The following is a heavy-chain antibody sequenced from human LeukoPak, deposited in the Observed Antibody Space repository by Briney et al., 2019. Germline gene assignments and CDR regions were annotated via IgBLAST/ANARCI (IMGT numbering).Heavy chain of an antibody. CDR2: ISYDGSNK. Sequence: PGGSLRLSCAASGFTFSSYGMHWVRQAPGKGLEWVAVISYDGSNKYYADSVKGRFTISRDNSKNTLYLQMNSLRAEDTAVYYCAKELDVDTPVVDYWGQGTLVTVSS. CDR1: GFTFSSYG. D-gene: IGHD5-18*01. CDR3: AKELDVDTPVVDY. V-gene: IGHV3-30*18. J-gene: IGHJ4*02.